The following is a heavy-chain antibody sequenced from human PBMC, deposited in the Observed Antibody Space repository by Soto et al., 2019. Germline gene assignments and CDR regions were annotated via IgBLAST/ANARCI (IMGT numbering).Heavy chain of an antibody. CDR3: ARSPDYYDSSGYYES. J-gene: IGHJ5*02. V-gene: IGHV4-59*01. CDR2: IYYSGST. CDR1: GGSISSYY. D-gene: IGHD3-22*01. Sequence: SETLSLTCTVSGGSISSYYWSWIRQPPGKGLEWIGYIYYSGSTNYNPSLKSRVTISVDTSKNQFSLKLSSVTAADTAVYYCARSPDYYDSSGYYESWGQGTLVTVSS.